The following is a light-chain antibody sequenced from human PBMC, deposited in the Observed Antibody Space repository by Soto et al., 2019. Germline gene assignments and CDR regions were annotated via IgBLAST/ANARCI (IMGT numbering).Light chain of an antibody. J-gene: IGKJ1*01. V-gene: IGKV3-15*01. CDR2: GAS. CDR1: QTISTL. CDR3: QQYYNWPLT. Sequence: EIGMTQSPATLSVSPGERVTLSCRASQTISTLLAWFQQKPGQAPRLLIYGASTRATGFPTRFSGSGSGTEFTLSISSLQSEDSAVYYCQQYYNWPLTFGQGTKV.